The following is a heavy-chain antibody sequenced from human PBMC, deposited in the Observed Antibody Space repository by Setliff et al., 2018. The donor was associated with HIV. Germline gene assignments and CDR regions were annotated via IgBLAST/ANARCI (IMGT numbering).Heavy chain of an antibody. CDR1: GYTFTTYH. D-gene: IGHD3-10*01. Sequence: ASVKVSCKASGYTFTTYHMHWLRQAPGQGLEWMGIINPKNRSTTYAQRFQDRVTMTSDTSTNTFYMELSSLKSGDTAVYYCTRNLYYYASGIHFGVYWGQGTPVTVSS. V-gene: IGHV1-46*01. CDR2: INPKNRST. J-gene: IGHJ4*02. CDR3: TRNLYYYASGIHFGVY.